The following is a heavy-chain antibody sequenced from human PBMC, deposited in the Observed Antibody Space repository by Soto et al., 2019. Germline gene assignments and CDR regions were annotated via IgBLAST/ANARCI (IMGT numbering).Heavy chain of an antibody. CDR3: AKDERGYSGYDHFDY. D-gene: IGHD5-12*01. CDR1: GFPFSSYA. CDR2: ISGSGGST. J-gene: IGHJ4*02. Sequence: EVQLLESGGGLVQPGGSLRLSCAASGFPFSSYAMSWVRQAPGKGLEWASAISGSGGSTYYADSVKGRFTISRDNSKNTLYLQMNSLRAEDTAVYYCAKDERGYSGYDHFDYWGQGTLVTVSS. V-gene: IGHV3-23*01.